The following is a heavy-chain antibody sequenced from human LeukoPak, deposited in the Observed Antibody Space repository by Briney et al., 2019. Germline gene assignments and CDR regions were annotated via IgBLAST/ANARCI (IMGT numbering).Heavy chain of an antibody. CDR3: AKDKAPTVTSNYYYGMDV. CDR1: GYTFTSYG. V-gene: IGHV1-18*01. CDR2: ISAYNGNT. J-gene: IGHJ6*02. Sequence: ASVKVSCKASGYTFTSYGITWVRQAPGQGLEWMGWISAYNGNTNYVQKLQGRVTMTTDTSTSTAYMELRSLRSDDTAVYYCAKDKAPTVTSNYYYGMDVWGQGTTVTVSS. D-gene: IGHD4-17*01.